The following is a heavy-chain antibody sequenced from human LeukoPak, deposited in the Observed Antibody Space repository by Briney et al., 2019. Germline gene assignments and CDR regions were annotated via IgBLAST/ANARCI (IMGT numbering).Heavy chain of an antibody. V-gene: IGHV3-7*01. D-gene: IGHD3-9*01. J-gene: IGHJ4*01. Sequence: GGSLRLSCEGSGFTFSNYWMGWVRQAPGKGLQWVANIKTDGSEKYYVDSVKGRFTTSRDNAKNSLYLQMNSLRAEDTAVYFCARDRSVVTGYYYFDFWGHGTLVTVSS. CDR2: IKTDGSEK. CDR1: GFTFSNYW. CDR3: ARDRSVVTGYYYFDF.